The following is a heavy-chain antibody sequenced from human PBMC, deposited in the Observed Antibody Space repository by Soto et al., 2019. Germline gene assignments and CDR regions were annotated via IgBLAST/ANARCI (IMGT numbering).Heavy chain of an antibody. V-gene: IGHV4-4*02. CDR3: ARRVCDSIFGSLDY. CDR2: IYSGGST. CDR1: GGSISSGDW. Sequence: QVQLQESGPGLVKPSGTLSLTCAVSGGSISSGDWCWSWVRQSPGKGLEWIGEIYSGGSTTYNPSLKSRVTISSHKSENQFSLRLSSVTAADTAVYYCARRVCDSIFGSLDYWGQGTLVTVSS. D-gene: IGHD3-3*02. J-gene: IGHJ4*02.